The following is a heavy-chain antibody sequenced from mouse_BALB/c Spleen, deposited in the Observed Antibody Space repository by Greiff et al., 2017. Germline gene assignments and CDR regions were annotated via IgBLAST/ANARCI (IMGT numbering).Heavy chain of an antibody. CDR3: ARCGNYVDY. D-gene: IGHD1-1*02. Sequence: EVQVVESGGGLVKPGGSLKLSCAASGFTFSSYAMSWVRQTPEKRLEWVASISSGGSTYYPDSVKGRFTISRDNARNILYLQMSSPRSEDTAMYYCARCGNYVDYWGQGTTLTVSS. V-gene: IGHV5-6-5*01. CDR1: GFTFSSYA. J-gene: IGHJ2*01. CDR2: ISSGGST.